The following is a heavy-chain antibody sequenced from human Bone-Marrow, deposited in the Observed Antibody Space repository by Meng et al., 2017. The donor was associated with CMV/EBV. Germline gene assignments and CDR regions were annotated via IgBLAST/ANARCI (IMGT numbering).Heavy chain of an antibody. CDR3: ARWGAEKATHGLED. V-gene: IGHV3-7*01. CDR1: GFTFSNYW. CDR2: INQDDTER. J-gene: IGHJ4*02. D-gene: IGHD3-16*01. Sequence: GESLKISCVVSGFTFSNYWMTWVRQAPGKGLVWVANINQDDTERYYVDSVKGRFTIFRDNAKNSLYLQMDKMRAEDTAVYYCARWGAEKATHGLEDWGQGLLVTVSS.